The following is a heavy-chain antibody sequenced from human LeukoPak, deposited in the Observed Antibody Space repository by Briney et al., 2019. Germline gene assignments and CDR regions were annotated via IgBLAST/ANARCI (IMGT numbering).Heavy chain of an antibody. CDR3: ARGSSYGDYLPFDP. CDR2: ISTNGDST. Sequence: GGSLRLSCAASGFTFSTYAMHWVRQAPGKGLEYVSAISTNGDSTYYVNSVKGRFTISRDNSKNTLYLQMGSLRAEDMAVYYCARGSSYGDYLPFDPWGQGTLVTVSS. D-gene: IGHD4-17*01. J-gene: IGHJ5*02. CDR1: GFTFSTYA. V-gene: IGHV3-64*01.